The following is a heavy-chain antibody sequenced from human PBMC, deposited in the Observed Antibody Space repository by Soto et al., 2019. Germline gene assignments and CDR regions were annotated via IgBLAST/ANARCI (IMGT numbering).Heavy chain of an antibody. CDR3: VGSWETSHTKAFDI. D-gene: IGHD1-26*01. CDR1: GFTFSDYA. J-gene: IGHJ3*02. Sequence: GGSLRLSCAASGFTFSDYAMHWVRQAPGKGLEWVSAISGSGGSTYYADSVKGRFTISRDSSKNTLYLQMNSLRAEDTAVYYCVGSWETSHTKAFDIWGQGTMVTVSS. CDR2: ISGSGGST. V-gene: IGHV3-23*01.